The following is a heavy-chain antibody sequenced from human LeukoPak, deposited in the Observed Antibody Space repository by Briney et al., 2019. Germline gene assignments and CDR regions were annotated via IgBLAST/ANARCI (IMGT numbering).Heavy chain of an antibody. J-gene: IGHJ5*02. CDR3: ARVGEGYSYGYWFDP. D-gene: IGHD5-18*01. CDR2: IYTSGST. V-gene: IGHV4-4*07. CDR1: GGSISSYY. Sequence: SETLSLTCTVSGGSISSYYWSWIRQPAGKGLEWIGRIYTSGSTNYNPSLKSRVTMSVDTSKNQFSLKLSSVTAADTAVYYCARVGEGYSYGYWFDPWGQGTLVTVSS.